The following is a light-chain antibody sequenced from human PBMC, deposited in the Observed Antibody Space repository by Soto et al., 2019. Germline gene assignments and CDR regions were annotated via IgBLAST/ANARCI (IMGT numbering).Light chain of an antibody. CDR3: QQYGSSPPYT. Sequence: ELVLTQSPGTLSLSPGERATLSCRASQIVSTSYLAWYQQKPGQAPRLVMYGASSRATGIPDRFSGSGSGTDFTLTISRLEPEDFAVYYCQQYGSSPPYTFGQGTKLGIK. V-gene: IGKV3-20*01. CDR1: QIVSTSY. J-gene: IGKJ2*01. CDR2: GAS.